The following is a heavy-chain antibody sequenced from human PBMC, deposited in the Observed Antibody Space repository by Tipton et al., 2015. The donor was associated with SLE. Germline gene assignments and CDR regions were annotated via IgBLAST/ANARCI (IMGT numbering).Heavy chain of an antibody. CDR3: ARILDYDLRFVQAGSWFDL. CDR2: IYPDDSDT. CDR1: GYNFNKYW. J-gene: IGHJ5*02. V-gene: IGHV5-51*03. D-gene: IGHD3-3*01. Sequence: QLVQSGAEMKKPGESLKISCKSSGYNFNKYWIGWVRQMPGKGLEWMGIIYPDDSDTKYSPSFQGQVTILADKSLTTAFLQWSGLKASDTAMYYCARILDYDLRFVQAGSWFDLWGRGTLVTVSS.